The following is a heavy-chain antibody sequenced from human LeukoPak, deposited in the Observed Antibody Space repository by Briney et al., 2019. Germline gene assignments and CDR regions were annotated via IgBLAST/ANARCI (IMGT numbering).Heavy chain of an antibody. J-gene: IGHJ6*03. D-gene: IGHD4-11*01. CDR3: ARGTTVTQYYYYYYMDV. V-gene: IGHV1-8*01. Sequence: GASVKVSCKASGYTFTSYDINWVRQATGQGLEWMGWMNPKSGNTGYAQKFQGRVTMTRNTSISTAYMELSSLRSEDTAVYYCARGTTVTQYYYYYYMDVWGKGTTVTVSS. CDR1: GYTFTSYD. CDR2: MNPKSGNT.